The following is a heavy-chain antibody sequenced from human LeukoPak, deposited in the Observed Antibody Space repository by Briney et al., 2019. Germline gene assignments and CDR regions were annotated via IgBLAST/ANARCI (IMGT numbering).Heavy chain of an antibody. D-gene: IGHD3-3*01. CDR1: GFTFTSSA. CDR3: AAAVGHYDFWSGYWALDY. V-gene: IGHV1-58*02. CDR2: IVVGSGNT. Sequence: SVKVSCKASGFTFTSSAMQWVRQARGQRLEWIGWIVVGSGNTNYAQKFQERVTITRDMSTSTAYMELSSLRSEDTAVYYCAAAVGHYDFWSGYWALDYWGQGTLVTVSS. J-gene: IGHJ4*02.